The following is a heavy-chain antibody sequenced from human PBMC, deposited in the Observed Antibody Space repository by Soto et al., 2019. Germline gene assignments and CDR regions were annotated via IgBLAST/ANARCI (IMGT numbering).Heavy chain of an antibody. Sequence: GGSLRLSCTASGFTFSSYAMTWLRQAPGKGLEWVSTFSRSAGRTYYAGSVKGRFTISRDNSKNTLYLQMNSLRAEDTAVYYCARGVRVVATTREKAAVGPKDYWGQGTLVTVSS. D-gene: IGHD1-26*01. J-gene: IGHJ4*02. CDR1: GFTFSSYA. CDR3: ARGVRVVATTREKAAVGPKDY. V-gene: IGHV3-23*01. CDR2: FSRSAGRT.